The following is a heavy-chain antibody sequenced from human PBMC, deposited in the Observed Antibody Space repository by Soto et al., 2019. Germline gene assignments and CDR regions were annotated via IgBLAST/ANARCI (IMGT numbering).Heavy chain of an antibody. V-gene: IGHV3-7*01. J-gene: IGHJ2*01. CDR1: GLKFSPYY. CDR3: AREGTYGAPSHWYFDL. D-gene: IGHD4-17*01. Sequence: GGSMRLSCAASGLKFSPYYMSWVRQAKGKGLEWLAMTTQDGNDKHYADSVKGRFTISRDNAKNSLYLQMNSLRDEDTAVYYCAREGTYGAPSHWYFDLWGRGTLVTVSS. CDR2: TTQDGNDK.